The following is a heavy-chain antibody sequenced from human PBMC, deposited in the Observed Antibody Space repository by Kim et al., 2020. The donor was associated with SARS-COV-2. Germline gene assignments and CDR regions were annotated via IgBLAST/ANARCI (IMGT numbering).Heavy chain of an antibody. CDR3: ARPYCSSTSCAWFDP. Sequence: GESLKISCKGSGYSFTSYWIGWVRQMPGKGLEWMGIIYPGDSDTRYSPSFQGQVTISADKSISTAYLQWSSLKASDTAMYYCARPYCSSTSCAWFDPWGQGTLVTVSS. J-gene: IGHJ5*02. D-gene: IGHD2-2*01. CDR2: IYPGDSDT. V-gene: IGHV5-51*01. CDR1: GYSFTSYW.